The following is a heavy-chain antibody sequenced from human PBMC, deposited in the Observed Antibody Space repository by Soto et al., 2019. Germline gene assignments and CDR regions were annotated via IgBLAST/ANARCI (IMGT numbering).Heavy chain of an antibody. CDR3: AIYSSGWYPLDY. CDR2: ISYDGSNK. Sequence: HPGGSLRLSCAASGFTFSSYGMHWVRQAPGKGLEWVAVISYDGSNKYYADSVKGRFTISRDNSKNTLYLQMNSLRAEDTALYYCAIYSSGWYPLDYWGQGTLVTSPQ. V-gene: IGHV3-30*03. CDR1: GFTFSSYG. D-gene: IGHD6-19*01. J-gene: IGHJ4*02.